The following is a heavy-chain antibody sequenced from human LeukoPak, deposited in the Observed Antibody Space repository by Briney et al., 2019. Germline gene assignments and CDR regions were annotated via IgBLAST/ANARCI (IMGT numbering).Heavy chain of an antibody. J-gene: IGHJ4*02. CDR1: GFTFSSYS. CDR3: ARDAYSFVDY. Sequence: GGSLRLSCAASGFTFSSYSMNWVRQAPGKGLEWVSYISSSSSTIYYADSVKGRFTISRDNAKNSLYLQVNSLRAEDTAVYYCARDAYSFVDYWGQGTLVTVSS. D-gene: IGHD5-12*01. V-gene: IGHV3-48*04. CDR2: ISSSSSTI.